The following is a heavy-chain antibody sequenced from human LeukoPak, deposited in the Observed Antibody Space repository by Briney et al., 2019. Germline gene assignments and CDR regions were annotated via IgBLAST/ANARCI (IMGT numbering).Heavy chain of an antibody. J-gene: IGHJ5*02. Sequence: SETLSLTCTVSGYSISSGYYWGWIRQPPGKGLEWIGSIYHSGSTYYNPSLKSPVTISVDTSKNQFSLKLSSVTAADTAVYYCARDSGTTGEVKFDPWGQGTLVTVSS. D-gene: IGHD3-10*01. V-gene: IGHV4-38-2*02. CDR3: ARDSGTTGEVKFDP. CDR1: GYSISSGYY. CDR2: IYHSGST.